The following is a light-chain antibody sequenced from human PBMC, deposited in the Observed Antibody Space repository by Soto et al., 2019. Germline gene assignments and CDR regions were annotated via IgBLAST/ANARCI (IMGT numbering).Light chain of an antibody. J-gene: IGKJ5*01. Sequence: DIQLTQAPSFLSASAGDTFTITCRAIQDIRSYLAWYQQKAGRAPKLLIYAASTLQSEVPSRFSGSGSGTEFTLTISSLQPEDFATYYCQQLNSFPITFGQGTRLEIK. CDR1: QDIRSY. V-gene: IGKV1-9*01. CDR3: QQLNSFPIT. CDR2: AAS.